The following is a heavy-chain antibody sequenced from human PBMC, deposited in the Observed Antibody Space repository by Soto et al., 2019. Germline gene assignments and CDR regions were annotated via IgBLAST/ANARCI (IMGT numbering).Heavy chain of an antibody. CDR2: IYYSGST. J-gene: IGHJ4*02. V-gene: IGHV4-59*01. CDR1: GGSISSYY. CDR3: ARSKWELLFDY. D-gene: IGHD1-26*01. Sequence: ASETLCLTCTVAGGSISSYYWSWIRQPPGKGLEWIGYIYYSGSTNYNPSLKSRVTISVDTSKNQFSLKLSSVTAADTAVYYCARSKWELLFDYWGQGTLVTVSS.